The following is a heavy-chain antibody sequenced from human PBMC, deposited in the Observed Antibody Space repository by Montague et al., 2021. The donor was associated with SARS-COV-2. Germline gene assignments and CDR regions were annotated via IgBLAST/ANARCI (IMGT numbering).Heavy chain of an antibody. Sequence: SDTLSLTCTVSGASIRSSDHYWGWIRQPPGKGLEWIGSIYYTGSRYYTPSLTSRLSISVDTSRYQFSLELTSVTAADTAIYYCARAGVFDNNGYVGRLRTYYFDYWGQGLLVTVSS. D-gene: IGHD3-22*01. CDR1: GASIRSSDHY. CDR2: IYYTGSR. J-gene: IGHJ4*02. CDR3: ARAGVFDNNGYVGRLRTYYFDY. V-gene: IGHV4-39*07.